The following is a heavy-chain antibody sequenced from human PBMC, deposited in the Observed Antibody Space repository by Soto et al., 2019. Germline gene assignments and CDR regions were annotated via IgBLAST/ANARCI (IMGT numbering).Heavy chain of an antibody. CDR3: ATRWGYCSGGSCYVSYFDY. D-gene: IGHD2-15*01. V-gene: IGHV1-69*12. CDR2: IIPIFGTA. J-gene: IGHJ4*02. Sequence: QVQLVQSGAEVKKPGSSVKVSCKASGGTFSSYAISWVRQAPGQGLEWMGGIIPIFGTANYAQKFQGRVTITADESTSPAYMELSSLRSEATAVYYCATRWGYCSGGSCYVSYFDYWGQGTLVTVSS. CDR1: GGTFSSYA.